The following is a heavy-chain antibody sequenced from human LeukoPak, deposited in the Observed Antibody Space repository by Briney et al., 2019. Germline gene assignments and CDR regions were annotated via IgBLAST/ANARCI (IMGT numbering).Heavy chain of an antibody. CDR2: IYPGDSDT. Sequence: GASLEISCEGSGYIFTSYWIGWVRPLPGKGLEWMGIIYPGDSDTRYSPSFQGQVTISADKSISTAYLQWSSLKASDTAMYYCARSGSSGYYYFDYWGQGTLVTVSS. D-gene: IGHD3-22*01. CDR3: ARSGSSGYYYFDY. V-gene: IGHV5-51*01. J-gene: IGHJ4*02. CDR1: GYIFTSYW.